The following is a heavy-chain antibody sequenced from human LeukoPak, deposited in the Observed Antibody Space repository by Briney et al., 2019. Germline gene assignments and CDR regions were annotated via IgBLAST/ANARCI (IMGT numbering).Heavy chain of an antibody. V-gene: IGHV3-7*01. Sequence: GGSLTLSCAASGFTFSNFWMTWARQAPGKGLEWVANVKKDGSEKSCVDSVQGRFTISRDNAKSSLYLQMNSLRVEDTAVYYCARGRGDSSSWYFDYWGQGTLVTVSS. CDR2: VKKDGSEK. CDR3: ARGRGDSSSWYFDY. CDR1: GFTFSNFW. D-gene: IGHD6-13*01. J-gene: IGHJ4*02.